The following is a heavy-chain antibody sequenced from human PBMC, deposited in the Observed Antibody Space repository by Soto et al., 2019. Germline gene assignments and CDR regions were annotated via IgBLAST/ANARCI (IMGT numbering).Heavy chain of an antibody. CDR3: AKVPITMIVVGGGYFDY. V-gene: IGHV3-23*01. CDR1: GFTFGSYA. J-gene: IGHJ4*02. D-gene: IGHD3-22*01. CDR2: ISGSGGST. Sequence: PGGSLRLSCAASGFTFGSYAMSWVRQAPGKGLEWVSAISGSGGSTYYADSVKGRFTISRDNSKNTLYLQMNSLRAEDTAVYYCAKVPITMIVVGGGYFDYWGQGTLVTVS.